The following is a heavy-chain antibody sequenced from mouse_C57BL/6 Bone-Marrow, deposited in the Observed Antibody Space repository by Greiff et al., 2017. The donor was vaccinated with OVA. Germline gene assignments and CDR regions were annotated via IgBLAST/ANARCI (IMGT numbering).Heavy chain of an antibody. V-gene: IGHV1-59*01. D-gene: IGHD1-1*01. J-gene: IGHJ4*01. CDR3: ARGVGGAMDD. CDR2: IDPSDSYT. CDR1: GYTFTSYW. Sequence: QVQLQQSGAELVRPGTSVKLSCKASGYTFTSYWMHWVKQRPGQGLEWIGVIDPSDSYTNYNQKFKGKATLTVDTSSSTAYMQLSSLTSEDSAVYYCARGVGGAMDDWGQGTSVTVSS.